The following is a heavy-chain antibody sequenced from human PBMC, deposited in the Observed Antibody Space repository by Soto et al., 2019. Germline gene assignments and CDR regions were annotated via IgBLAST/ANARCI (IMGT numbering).Heavy chain of an antibody. V-gene: IGHV3-66*01. D-gene: IGHD3-10*01. J-gene: IGHJ6*02. CDR3: ARAAYGSGSYGWGYDYYYGMDV. CDR2: IYSGGST. CDR1: GFTVSSNY. Sequence: PGGSLRLSCAASGFTVSSNYMSWVRQAPGKGLEWVSVIYSGGSTYYADSVKGRFTISRDNSKNTLYLQMNSLRAEDTAVYYCARAAYGSGSYGWGYDYYYGMDVWGQGTTVTVSS.